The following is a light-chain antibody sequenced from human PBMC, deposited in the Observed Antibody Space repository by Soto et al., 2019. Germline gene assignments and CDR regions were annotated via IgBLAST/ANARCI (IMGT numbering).Light chain of an antibody. CDR2: RND. V-gene: IGLV1-47*01. CDR1: SSNIGSLYD. Sequence: QSVLTQPPSVSGAPGQRVTISCTGSSSNIGSLYDVHWYQQLPGTAPKLLIYRNDQRPSGVPDRISGSRSGTSASLAIIGLRSEDEADYYCASWDDTLSVPIFGGGTKLTVL. CDR3: ASWDDTLSVPI. J-gene: IGLJ2*01.